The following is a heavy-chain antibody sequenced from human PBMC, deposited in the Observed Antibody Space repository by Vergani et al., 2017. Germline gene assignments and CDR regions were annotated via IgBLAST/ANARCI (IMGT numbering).Heavy chain of an antibody. V-gene: IGHV3-7*01. CDR1: GFTFSSYW. J-gene: IGHJ6*03. CDR2: IKQDGSEK. CDR3: ARDLRGSYYYYYMDV. D-gene: IGHD3-16*01. Sequence: EVQLVESGGGLVQPGGSLRLSCAASGFTFSSYWMSWVRQAPGKGLEWVANIKQDGSEKYYVDSVKGRFTISRDNAKNSLYLQMNSLRAEDTGVYYCARDLRGSYYYYYMDVWGKGTTVTVSS.